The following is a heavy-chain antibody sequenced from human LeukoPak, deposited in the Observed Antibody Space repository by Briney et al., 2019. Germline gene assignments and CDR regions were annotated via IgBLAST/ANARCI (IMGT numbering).Heavy chain of an antibody. CDR2: IYHSGST. CDR1: GYSISSGYD. CDR3: AANIVVVPASQYFQN. J-gene: IGHJ1*01. V-gene: IGHV4-38-2*01. Sequence: SETLSLTCAVSGYSISSGYDWGWIRQPPGNGLKWVGSIYHSGSTYYNPSLKSRVTVSVDTSKNQFSLKLSSVTAADTAVYYCAANIVVVPASQYFQNSGHGTLVTASS. D-gene: IGHD2-2*01.